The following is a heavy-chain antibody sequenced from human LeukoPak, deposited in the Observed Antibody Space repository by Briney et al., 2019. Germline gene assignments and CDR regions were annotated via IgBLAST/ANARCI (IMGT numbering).Heavy chain of an antibody. V-gene: IGHV3-7*01. CDR2: IKPDGSEK. J-gene: IGHJ4*02. CDR1: GFTLSSNW. D-gene: IGHD3-16*01. CDR3: AGDGGGNGEDLDC. Sequence: GGSLRLSCAASGFTLSSNWMTWVRQAPGKGLGWVANIKPDGSEKYYVDSVKGRFTISRDNAKNSLYLQMSSLRAEDTAVYYCAGDGGGNGEDLDCWGQGTLVTVSS.